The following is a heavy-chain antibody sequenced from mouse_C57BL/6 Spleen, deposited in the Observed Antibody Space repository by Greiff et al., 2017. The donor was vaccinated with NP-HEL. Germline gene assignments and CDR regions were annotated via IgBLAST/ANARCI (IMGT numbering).Heavy chain of an antibody. D-gene: IGHD2-5*01. CDR3: ASAYYSNYRFAY. J-gene: IGHJ3*01. CDR1: GYPFTSYW. V-gene: IGHV1-69*01. Sequence: VQLQQPGAELVMPGASVKLSCKASGYPFTSYWMHWVKQRPGQGLEWIGEIDPSDSFTNYNQKLKGKSTLTVDKSSSTAYMQLSSLTSEDSAVYYCASAYYSNYRFAYWGQGTLVTVSA. CDR2: IDPSDSFT.